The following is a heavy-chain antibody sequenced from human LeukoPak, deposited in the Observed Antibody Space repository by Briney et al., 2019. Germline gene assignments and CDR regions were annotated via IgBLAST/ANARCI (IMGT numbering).Heavy chain of an antibody. J-gene: IGHJ4*02. Sequence: GGSLRLSCAASGFTFSSYGMHWVRQAPGKGLEWVAVIWYDGSSKYYADSVKGRFTISRDNSKNTLYLQMNSLRAEDTAVYYCARAPYYYDSSGPPYFDYWGQGTLVTVSS. CDR1: GFTFSSYG. D-gene: IGHD3-22*01. CDR3: ARAPYYYDSSGPPYFDY. V-gene: IGHV3-33*01. CDR2: IWYDGSSK.